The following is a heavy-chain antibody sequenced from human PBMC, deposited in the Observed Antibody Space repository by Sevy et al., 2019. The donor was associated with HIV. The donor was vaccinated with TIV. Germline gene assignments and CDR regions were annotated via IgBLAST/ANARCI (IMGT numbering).Heavy chain of an antibody. J-gene: IGHJ4*02. V-gene: IGHV3-49*03. D-gene: IGHD5-12*01. CDR2: LRRNSYEADGGTT. CDR3: TRALATVLTPEYYFDF. CDR1: GFTFDDYA. Sequence: GGSLRLACTASGFTFDDYAMSWFRRAPGKGLEWVAFLRRNSYEADGGTTEYAASVKGRFTISRDDSKSIAYLQMNSLKTEDTAVYYCTRALATVLTPEYYFDFWGQGTLVTVSS.